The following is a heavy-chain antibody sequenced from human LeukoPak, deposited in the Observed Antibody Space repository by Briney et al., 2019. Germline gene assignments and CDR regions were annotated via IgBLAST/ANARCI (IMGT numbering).Heavy chain of an antibody. CDR1: GYTFTSYG. D-gene: IGHD1-26*01. CDR3: ARVKRNSGSYHDGQPGRSPFGY. Sequence: ASVKVSCKASGYTFTSYGISWVRQAPGQGLEWMGWISAYNGNTNYVQKLQGRVTMTTDTSISTAYMELSRLRSDDTAVYYCARVKRNSGSYHDGQPGRSPFGYWGQGTLVTVSS. V-gene: IGHV1-18*01. CDR2: ISAYNGNT. J-gene: IGHJ4*02.